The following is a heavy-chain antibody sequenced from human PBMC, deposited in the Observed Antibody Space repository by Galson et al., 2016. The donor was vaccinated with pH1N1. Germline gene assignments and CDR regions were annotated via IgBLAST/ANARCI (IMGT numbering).Heavy chain of an antibody. V-gene: IGHV3-7*01. D-gene: IGHD3-10*01. Sequence: SLRLSCAASEFTFSTYWMNWVRQAPGEGLEWVANIKPDGGEIYYVDSVRGRFTISRDNAKKSVFLQMNGLRADDTAVYYCAAGRDGAGFDSWGQGTLVTVSS. CDR1: EFTFSTYW. CDR3: AAGRDGAGFDS. J-gene: IGHJ4*02. CDR2: IKPDGGEI.